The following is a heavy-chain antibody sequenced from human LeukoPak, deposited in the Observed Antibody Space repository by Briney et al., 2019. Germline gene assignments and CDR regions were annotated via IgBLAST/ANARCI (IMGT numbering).Heavy chain of an antibody. Sequence: ASVKVSCKASGYTFTGYYMHWVRQAPGQGLEWMGWINPNSGGTNNAQKFQGRVTMTRDTSISTAYMELSRLRSDDTAVYYGARDPRYFDWLLSYYYYYMDVWGKGTTVTVSS. V-gene: IGHV1-2*02. CDR1: GYTFTGYY. J-gene: IGHJ6*03. CDR3: ARDPRYFDWLLSYYYYYMDV. D-gene: IGHD3-9*01. CDR2: INPNSGGT.